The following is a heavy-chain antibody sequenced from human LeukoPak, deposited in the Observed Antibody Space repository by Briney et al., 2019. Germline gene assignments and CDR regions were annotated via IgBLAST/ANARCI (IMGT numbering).Heavy chain of an antibody. V-gene: IGHV4-4*07. CDR1: GCSISGYY. J-gene: IGHJ3*02. CDR3: ARGPQDYGGNSDYIDAFDI. D-gene: IGHD4-23*01. CDR2: IYTSGST. Sequence: ETLSLTCTVSGCSISGYYWSWSRQPAGKGLEWIGRIYTSGSTNYNPSLKSRVTMSVDTSKNQFSLKLSSVTAADTAVYYCARGPQDYGGNSDYIDAFDIWGQGTMVTVSS.